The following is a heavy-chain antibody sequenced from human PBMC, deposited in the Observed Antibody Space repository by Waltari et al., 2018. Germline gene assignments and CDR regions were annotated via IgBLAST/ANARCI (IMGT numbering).Heavy chain of an antibody. CDR3: ARGGWHYFDY. Sequence: QVQLQESGPGLVKPSETLSLTCPVSGGSISSYYWSWIRQPPGKGLEWMGYIYHSGRTNYNPSLKSRVTISVDTSKNQFSLKLSSVTAADTAVYYCARGGWHYFDYWGQGTLVTVSS. D-gene: IGHD3-22*01. V-gene: IGHV4-59*01. CDR2: IYHSGRT. J-gene: IGHJ4*02. CDR1: GGSISSYY.